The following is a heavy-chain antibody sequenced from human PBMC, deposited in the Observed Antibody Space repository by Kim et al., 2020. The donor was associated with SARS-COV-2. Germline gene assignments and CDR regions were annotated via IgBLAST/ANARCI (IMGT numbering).Heavy chain of an antibody. CDR2: IYPGDSNT. CDR3: ALTTANWFDP. V-gene: IGHV5-51*01. D-gene: IGHD4-17*01. Sequence: GESLKISCKGSGYNFANHWIVWVRQMPGKGLEWMGIIYPGDSNTRYRPSFQGQVTISADKSISTAYLQWSSLKASDTAIYYCALTTANWFDPWGQGTLV. J-gene: IGHJ5*02. CDR1: GYNFANHW.